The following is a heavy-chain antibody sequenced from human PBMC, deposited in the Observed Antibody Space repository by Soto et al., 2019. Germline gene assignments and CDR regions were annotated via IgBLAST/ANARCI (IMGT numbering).Heavy chain of an antibody. J-gene: IGHJ4*02. CDR3: ARGNQYSSGWGPIDH. CDR1: GFTVNNNY. CDR2: IYIGGST. Sequence: EVQLVESGGGLIQPGGSLRLSCAVSGFTVNNNYMTWVRQAPGKGLEWVSVIYIGGSTFYADSVKGRFTISRDNSKNTLYLQMNSLTVEDTALYYCARGNQYSSGWGPIDHWGQGTLVTVSS. V-gene: IGHV3-53*01. D-gene: IGHD3-22*01.